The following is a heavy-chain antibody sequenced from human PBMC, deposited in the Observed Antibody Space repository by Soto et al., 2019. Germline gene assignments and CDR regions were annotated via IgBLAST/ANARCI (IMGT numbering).Heavy chain of an antibody. Sequence: GSRLSCAASGFTFSSYAMSWVRQAPGKGLEWVSAISGSGGSTYYADSVKGQFTISRDNSKNTLYLQMNSLRAEDTAVYYCAKRDQTGTTSYFDYWGQGTLVTVSS. J-gene: IGHJ4*02. CDR2: ISGSGGST. CDR1: GFTFSSYA. D-gene: IGHD1-1*01. V-gene: IGHV3-23*01. CDR3: AKRDQTGTTSYFDY.